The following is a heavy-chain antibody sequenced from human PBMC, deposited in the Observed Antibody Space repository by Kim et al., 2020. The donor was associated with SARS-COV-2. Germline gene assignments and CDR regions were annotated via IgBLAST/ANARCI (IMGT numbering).Heavy chain of an antibody. V-gene: IGHV3-23*01. CDR2: IIGSGGRP. CDR1: GFTFSSYA. Sequence: GGSLRLSCAASGFTFSSYAMSWVRQAPGKGLVWVSAIIGSGGRPYYADSVKGRFTISIDNSKNTLYLQMNSLRAEDTAVYYCAKGPYYYGSGSPRPSPFDYWGQGTLVTVSS. D-gene: IGHD3-10*01. CDR3: AKGPYYYGSGSPRPSPFDY. J-gene: IGHJ4*02.